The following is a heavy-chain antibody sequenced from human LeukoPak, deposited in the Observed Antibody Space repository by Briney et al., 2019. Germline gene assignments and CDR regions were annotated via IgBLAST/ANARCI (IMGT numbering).Heavy chain of an antibody. J-gene: IGHJ4*02. CDR2: IFRGGST. CDR1: GYSISIAYY. Sequence: SETLSLTCAVSGYSISIAYYWGWIRQPPGKGLEWIGRIFRGGSTSYHPSLMSRLTMSMDTSKNQFSLQLTSVTAADTPVYYCARYDSRGSGSTQLEYWGQGILVTISS. D-gene: IGHD3-3*01. V-gene: IGHV4-38-2*01. CDR3: ARYDSRGSGSTQLEY.